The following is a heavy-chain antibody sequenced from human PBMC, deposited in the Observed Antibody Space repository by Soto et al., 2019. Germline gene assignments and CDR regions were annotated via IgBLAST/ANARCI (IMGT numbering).Heavy chain of an antibody. CDR1: GFTFSSYA. V-gene: IGHV3-23*01. D-gene: IGHD6-13*01. CDR2: ISGSGGST. Sequence: PGGSLRLSCAASGFTFSSYAMSWVRQAPGKGLEWVSAISGSGGSTYYADSVKGRFTISRDNSKNTLYLQMNSLRGEDTAVYYCAKDFNPGIAAAGTNYWGQGTLVTVSS. J-gene: IGHJ4*02. CDR3: AKDFNPGIAAAGTNY.